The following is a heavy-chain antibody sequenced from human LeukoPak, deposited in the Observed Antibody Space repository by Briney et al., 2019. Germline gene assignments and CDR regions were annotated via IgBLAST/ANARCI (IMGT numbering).Heavy chain of an antibody. CDR2: ISGGGNST. D-gene: IGHD2-15*01. Sequence: PGGSLRLSCAASGFTFSNYAMSWVRQAPGKGLEWVSAISGGGNSTYYADSVKGRFTISRDNSKNTLFLQMNSLRAEDTAVYYCAKAHAVVVVAATNYWGQGTLVTVSS. J-gene: IGHJ4*02. V-gene: IGHV3-23*01. CDR3: AKAHAVVVVAATNY. CDR1: GFTFSNYA.